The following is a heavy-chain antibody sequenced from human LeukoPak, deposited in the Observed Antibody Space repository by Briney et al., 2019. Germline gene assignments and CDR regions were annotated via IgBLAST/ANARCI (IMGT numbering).Heavy chain of an antibody. J-gene: IGHJ5*02. D-gene: IGHD2-2*01. V-gene: IGHV4-34*01. CDR2: INHSGST. CDR3: ARGIRVVVPAPIVWFDP. CDR1: GGSFSGYY. Sequence: SETLSLTCAVYGGSFSGYYWGWSRQPPGKGLGWVGEINHSGSTNYNPPRKSRVTLSVDTAKNQFCLKLSSMTAADTAVYYCARGIRVVVPAPIVWFDPWGQGNLVTVLS.